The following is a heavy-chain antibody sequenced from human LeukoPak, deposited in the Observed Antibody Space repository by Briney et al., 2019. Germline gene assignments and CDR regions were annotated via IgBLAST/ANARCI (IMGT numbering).Heavy chain of an antibody. V-gene: IGHV1-2*02. CDR2: INPNSGGT. Sequence: ASVKVSCKASGYTFTGYYMHWVRQAPGQGLEWMGWINPNSGGTNYAQKFQGRVTMTRDTSISTAYMELSRLRSDDTAVYYCARGRWRDGYSYFDYWGQGSLVTVSS. D-gene: IGHD5-24*01. J-gene: IGHJ4*02. CDR1: GYTFTGYY. CDR3: ARGRWRDGYSYFDY.